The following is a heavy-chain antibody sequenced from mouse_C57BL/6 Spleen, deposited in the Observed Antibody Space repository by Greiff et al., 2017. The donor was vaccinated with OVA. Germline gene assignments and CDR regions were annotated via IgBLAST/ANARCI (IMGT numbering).Heavy chain of an antibody. J-gene: IGHJ3*01. D-gene: IGHD1-1*01. CDR3: TRRDYGSSSFAY. V-gene: IGHV1-15*01. CDR2: IDPETGGT. Sequence: QVQLQQSGAELVRPGASVTLSCKASGYTFTDYEMHWVKQTPVHGLEWIGAIDPETGGTAYNQKFKGKAILTADKSSSTAYMALRSLTAEASAVYYCTRRDYGSSSFAYWGQGTLVTVSA. CDR1: GYTFTDYE.